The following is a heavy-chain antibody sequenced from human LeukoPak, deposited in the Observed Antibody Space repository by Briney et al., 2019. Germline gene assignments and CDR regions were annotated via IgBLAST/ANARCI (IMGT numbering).Heavy chain of an antibody. J-gene: IGHJ4*02. D-gene: IGHD6-6*01. V-gene: IGHV3-53*04. CDR2: IYSGGST. CDR3: ARGSSSSELDY. CDR1: GFTASSNY. Sequence: GGSLRLSCAASGFTASSNYMSWVRQAPGKGLEWVSVIYSGGSTYYADSVKGRFTISRHNSKNTLYLQMNSLRAEDTAVYYCARGSSSSELDYWGQGTLVTVSS.